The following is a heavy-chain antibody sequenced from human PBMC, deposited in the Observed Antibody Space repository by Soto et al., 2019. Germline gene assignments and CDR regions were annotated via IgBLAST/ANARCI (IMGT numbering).Heavy chain of an antibody. D-gene: IGHD1-1*01. V-gene: IGHV3-7*03. J-gene: IGHJ6*01. CDR1: GFTFSSYW. CDR2: IKQDGSEK. Sequence: GGSLRLSCAASGFTFSSYWMSWVRQAPGKGLEWVANIKQDGSEKNYVDSVKGRFTLSRDNARKSVFLQMNSLRVEDTAVYYCAREGTIGNPDGLDVWGQGTTVTVSS. CDR3: AREGTIGNPDGLDV.